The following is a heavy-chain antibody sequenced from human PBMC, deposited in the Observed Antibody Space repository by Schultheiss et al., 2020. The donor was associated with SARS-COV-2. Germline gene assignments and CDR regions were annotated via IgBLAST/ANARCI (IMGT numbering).Heavy chain of an antibody. Sequence: SETLSLTCSVSGGSIRSYYWNWIRQPPGKGLEWIGYIHYSGGTNYSPSLKSRVTISIDTSKNQFSLNLSSVTAADTAVYYCATLAPNSGTYYGLSWGQGSLVTVSS. D-gene: IGHD1-26*01. CDR1: GGSIRSYY. CDR2: IHYSGGT. CDR3: ATLAPNSGTYYGLS. V-gene: IGHV4-59*03. J-gene: IGHJ5*02.